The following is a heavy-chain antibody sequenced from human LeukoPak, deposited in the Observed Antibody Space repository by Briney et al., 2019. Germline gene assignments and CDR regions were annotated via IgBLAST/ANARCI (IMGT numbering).Heavy chain of an antibody. V-gene: IGHV3-48*03. CDR1: GFTFSTYE. Sequence: QPGGSLRLSCAASGFTFSTYEMNWVRQAPGKGLEWVSYISSSGSTIYYADSVEGRFTISRDNAKNSLYLQMNSLRAEDTAVYYCAKDGVVVIATEYFQHWGQGTLVTVSS. CDR2: ISSSGSTI. CDR3: AKDGVVVIATEYFQH. D-gene: IGHD2-21*01. J-gene: IGHJ1*01.